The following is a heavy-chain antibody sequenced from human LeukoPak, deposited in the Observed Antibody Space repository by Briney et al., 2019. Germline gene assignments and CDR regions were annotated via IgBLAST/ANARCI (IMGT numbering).Heavy chain of an antibody. CDR3: ARGSRGNFDY. CDR2: IIPIFGTA. CDR1: GGTFSSYA. Sequence: SVEVSCKASGGTFSSYAISWVRQAPGQGLEWMGRIIPIFGTANYAQKFQGRVTITADKSTSTAYMELSSLRSEDTAVYYCARGSRGNFDYWGQGTLVTVSS. V-gene: IGHV1-69*06. J-gene: IGHJ4*02. D-gene: IGHD3-10*01.